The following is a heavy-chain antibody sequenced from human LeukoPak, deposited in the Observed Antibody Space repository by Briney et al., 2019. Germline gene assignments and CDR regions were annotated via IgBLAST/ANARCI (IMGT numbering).Heavy chain of an antibody. J-gene: IGHJ2*01. CDR1: GFTFSSYE. Sequence: PGGSLRLSCAASGFTFSSYEMNWVRQAPGKGLEWVSGINWNGGSTGYADSVKGRFTISRDNAKNSLYLQMNSLRAEDTAFYYCAAYGGFDLWGRGTLVTVSS. V-gene: IGHV3-20*04. D-gene: IGHD4-23*01. CDR3: AAYGGFDL. CDR2: INWNGGST.